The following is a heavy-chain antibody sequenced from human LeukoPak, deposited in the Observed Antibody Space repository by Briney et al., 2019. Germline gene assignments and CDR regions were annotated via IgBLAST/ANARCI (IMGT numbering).Heavy chain of an antibody. CDR3: AAGSMLESNYYYGMDV. V-gene: IGHV1-2*02. D-gene: IGHD2-15*01. CDR2: INPNSGGT. Sequence: ASVKVSCKASGYTFTGYYMHWVRQAPGQGLEWMGWINPNSGGTNYAQKFQERVTITRDMSTSTAYMELSSLRSEDTAVYYCAAGSMLESNYYYGMDVWGQGTTVTVSS. CDR1: GYTFTGYY. J-gene: IGHJ6*02.